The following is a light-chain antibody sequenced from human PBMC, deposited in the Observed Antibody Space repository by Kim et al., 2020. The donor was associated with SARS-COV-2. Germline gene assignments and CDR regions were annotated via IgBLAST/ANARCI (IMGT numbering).Light chain of an antibody. Sequence: SYELTQPPSVSVAPGKTARITCGGNNIRSQSVHWYQQKPAQAPVLVIYYDSVRPSVIPERFSPSNSGYTPTLTLIMVQPGDAADYYFQVLARCSYHLLFG. CDR3: QVLARCSYHLL. J-gene: IGLJ3*02. CDR2: YDS. V-gene: IGLV3-21*04. CDR1: NIRSQS.